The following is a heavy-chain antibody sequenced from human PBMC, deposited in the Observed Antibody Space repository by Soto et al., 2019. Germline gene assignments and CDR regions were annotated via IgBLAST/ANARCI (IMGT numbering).Heavy chain of an antibody. CDR3: ARRPNSGSYPFDY. Sequence: QVQLQESGPGLVKPSETLSLTCTVSGGSISSYYWSWIRQPPGKGLEWIGYIYYSGSTNYNPSLKSRVTISVDTSKNQFTLKLSSVTAADTAVYYCARRPNSGSYPFDYWGQGTLVTVSS. J-gene: IGHJ4*02. CDR1: GGSISSYY. D-gene: IGHD1-26*01. V-gene: IGHV4-59*08. CDR2: IYYSGST.